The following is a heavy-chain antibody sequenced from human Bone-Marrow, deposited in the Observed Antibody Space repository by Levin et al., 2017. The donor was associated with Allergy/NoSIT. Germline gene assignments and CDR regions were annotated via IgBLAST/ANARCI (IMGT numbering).Heavy chain of an antibody. D-gene: IGHD2-8*02. Sequence: GESLKISCKASGYFFTTRHMHWVRQAPRQGLEWMGLIDPSGGATTYAQKLQGRLTVTRDASTATVYLELNNLTSEDTALYYCTRDNRMPDAGTGWFDPWGQGTLVTVSS. CDR3: TRDNRMPDAGTGWFDP. V-gene: IGHV1-46*03. CDR2: IDPSGGAT. J-gene: IGHJ5*02. CDR1: GYFFTTRH.